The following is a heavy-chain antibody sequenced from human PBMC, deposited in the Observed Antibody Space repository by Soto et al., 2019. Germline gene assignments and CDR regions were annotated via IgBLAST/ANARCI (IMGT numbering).Heavy chain of an antibody. CDR1: GGSISSGDYY. CDR2: IYYSGST. Sequence: SQTLSLTCTVSGGSISSGDYYCSWIRQHPGKGLEWIGYIYYSGSTYYNPSLKSRVTISVDTSKNQFPLTLSSVTAADTAVYYCARDWGGEYCSGGSCHPAFDIWGQGTMVTVSS. CDR3: ARDWGGEYCSGGSCHPAFDI. D-gene: IGHD2-15*01. V-gene: IGHV4-31*03. J-gene: IGHJ3*02.